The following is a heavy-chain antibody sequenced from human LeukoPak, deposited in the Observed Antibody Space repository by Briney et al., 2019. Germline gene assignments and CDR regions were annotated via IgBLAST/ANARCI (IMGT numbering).Heavy chain of an antibody. CDR3: ARESDSGKDFDC. V-gene: IGHV1-46*01. D-gene: IGHD1-26*01. Sequence: ASVKVSCKASGYTFTYHYIHLVRQVPGQGLEWMGIINPSNGNTNYAQKFQGRVTMTRDTSTNTVYMELNSLGSEDTAVYYCARESDSGKDFDCWGQGTLVTVSS. J-gene: IGHJ4*02. CDR2: INPSNGNT. CDR1: GYTFTYHY.